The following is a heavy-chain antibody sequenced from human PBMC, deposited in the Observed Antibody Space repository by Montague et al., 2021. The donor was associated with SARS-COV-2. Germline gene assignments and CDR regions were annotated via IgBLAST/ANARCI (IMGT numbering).Heavy chain of an antibody. D-gene: IGHD2-15*01. CDR3: ARKVVLADCFDF. Sequence: SETLSLTCTVSGDSITYFYWNWIRQPAGNGLEWIGRIPAGGGANYNPSPKSRVTMSMDTSKRQLSLKLTSVTAADTAVYYCARKVVLADCFDFWGHGTLVTVSS. V-gene: IGHV4-4*07. J-gene: IGHJ4*01. CDR2: IPAGGGA. CDR1: GDSITYFY.